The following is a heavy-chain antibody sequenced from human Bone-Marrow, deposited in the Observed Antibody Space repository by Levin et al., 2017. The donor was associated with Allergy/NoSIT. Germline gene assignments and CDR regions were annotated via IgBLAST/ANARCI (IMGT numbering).Heavy chain of an antibody. Sequence: PGESLKISCAASGFTLSSYGMHWVRQAPGKGLEWVAVIWFDGSKKYYADSVKGRFTISRDTSKNTLYLQMNSLRAADTAVYYCARDGRSSSSSWCPGWFDTWGQGTLVTVSP. CDR1: GFTLSSYG. V-gene: IGHV3-33*01. J-gene: IGHJ5*02. D-gene: IGHD6-13*01. CDR2: IWFDGSKK. CDR3: ARDGRSSSSSWCPGWFDT.